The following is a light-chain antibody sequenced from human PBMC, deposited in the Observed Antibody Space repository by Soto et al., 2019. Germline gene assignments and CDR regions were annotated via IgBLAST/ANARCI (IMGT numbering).Light chain of an antibody. Sequence: AIQLTQSPSSLSPSVEDRVTITCRPSQGITRALAWYQQKPGEAPNLLIYDASSLESGVPSRFSGSGSGTDFILTISSLQPEDFATYYCQQFHSYPITFGQGTRLEIK. V-gene: IGKV1-13*02. CDR1: QGITRA. CDR3: QQFHSYPIT. CDR2: DAS. J-gene: IGKJ5*01.